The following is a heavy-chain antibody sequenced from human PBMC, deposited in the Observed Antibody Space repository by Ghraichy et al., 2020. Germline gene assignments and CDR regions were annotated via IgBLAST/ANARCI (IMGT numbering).Heavy chain of an antibody. D-gene: IGHD1-26*01. V-gene: IGHV4-39*01. CDR2: IHSSGSA. J-gene: IGHJ5*02. Sequence: SETLSLTCTVSGDSISSSSYYGTWIRQPPGKGLEWIGSIHSSGSASYNPSLKSRVTIFVDTSKNQFSLKMSSVTAADTAVYYCARRGGRLLGGKWFDPWGQGALVTVSS. CDR3: ARRGGRLLGGKWFDP. CDR1: GDSISSSSYY.